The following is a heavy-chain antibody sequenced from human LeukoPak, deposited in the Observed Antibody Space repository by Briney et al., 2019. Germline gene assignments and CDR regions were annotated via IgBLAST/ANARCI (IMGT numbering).Heavy chain of an antibody. CDR2: ISSSSSYI. Sequence: GSLRLSCAASGFTFSSYSMNWVRRAPGKGLEWVSSISSSSSYIYYADSVKGRFTLSRDNAKNTLYLQMNSLIAEDTAVYYCAREGIAGPKDVWGKGTTVTVSS. CDR3: AREGIAGPKDV. CDR1: GFTFSSYS. V-gene: IGHV3-21*01. D-gene: IGHD6-13*01. J-gene: IGHJ6*04.